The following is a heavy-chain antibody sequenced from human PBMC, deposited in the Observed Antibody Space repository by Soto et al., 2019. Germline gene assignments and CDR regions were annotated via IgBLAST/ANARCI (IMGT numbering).Heavy chain of an antibody. V-gene: IGHV3-23*01. J-gene: IGHJ4*02. Sequence: EVHLLGSGGDLVKPGGSLRLSCEVSGFTFNNFAMSWVRQSPGKGLEWVSTISSDGDLRHYAESVKGRFTISRDNYNSSLLLKMNSLRAEDTALYFCAKVRQRFLDILTGATNFDSWGQGTLVTVSS. D-gene: IGHD3-9*01. CDR3: AKVRQRFLDILTGATNFDS. CDR2: ISSDGDLR. CDR1: GFTFNNFA.